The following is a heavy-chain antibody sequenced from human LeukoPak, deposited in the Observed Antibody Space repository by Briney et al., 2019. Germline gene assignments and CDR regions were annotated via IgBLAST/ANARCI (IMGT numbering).Heavy chain of an antibody. V-gene: IGHV1-69*05. CDR3: AREDIVVVPAAITALGVFDY. Sequence: GASVKVSCKASGGTFSSYAISWVRQAPGQGLEWMGGITPIFGTANYAQKFQGRVTITTDESTSTAYMELSSLRSEDTAVYYCAREDIVVVPAAITALGVFDYWGQGTLVTVSS. J-gene: IGHJ4*02. CDR2: ITPIFGTA. CDR1: GGTFSSYA. D-gene: IGHD2-2*02.